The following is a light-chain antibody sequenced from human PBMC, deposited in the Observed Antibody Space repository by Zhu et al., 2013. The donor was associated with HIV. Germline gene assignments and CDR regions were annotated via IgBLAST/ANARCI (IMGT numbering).Light chain of an antibody. Sequence: DIQMTQSPSSLSASVGDRVTITCRASQGISNYLAWYQQKPGKVPKLLIYAASTLHSGVPSRFSGSGSGTDFILTISSLQPEDVATYCCQKCNSAPWTFGQGTKVDIK. J-gene: IGKJ1*01. CDR3: QKCNSAPWT. CDR2: AAS. CDR1: QGISNY. V-gene: IGKV1-27*01.